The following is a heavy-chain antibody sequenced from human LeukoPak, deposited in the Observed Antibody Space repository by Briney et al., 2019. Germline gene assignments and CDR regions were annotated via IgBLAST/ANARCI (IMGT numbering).Heavy chain of an antibody. D-gene: IGHD6-6*01. V-gene: IGHV4-39*01. Sequence: SETLSLTCTVSGGSISSSSYYWGWIRQSPGKGLEWIGSMYYRGSTYYNPSLKSRVAISLDTSKNKFSLKLTSVTAADTAVYYCARLYLHSSSSLAFDLWGQGTMVTVSS. J-gene: IGHJ3*01. CDR3: ARLYLHSSSSLAFDL. CDR1: GGSISSSSYY. CDR2: MYYRGST.